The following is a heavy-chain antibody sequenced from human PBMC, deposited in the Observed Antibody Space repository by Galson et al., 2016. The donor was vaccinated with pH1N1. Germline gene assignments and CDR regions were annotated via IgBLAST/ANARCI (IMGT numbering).Heavy chain of an antibody. CDR3: AREIAAAGSY. CDR1: GFTLSSYW. Sequence: SLRLSCAASGFTLSSYWMSWVRQAPGKGLEWVANIKQNGSQKYYVDSVKGRFTISRDNAKNSLYLQMNSLRVEDAAVYYCAREIAAAGSYWGQGALVTVSS. CDR2: IKQNGSQK. D-gene: IGHD6-25*01. V-gene: IGHV3-7*01. J-gene: IGHJ4*02.